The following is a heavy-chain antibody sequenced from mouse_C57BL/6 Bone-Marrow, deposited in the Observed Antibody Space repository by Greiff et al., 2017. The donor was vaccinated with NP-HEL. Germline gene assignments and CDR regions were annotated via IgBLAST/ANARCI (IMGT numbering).Heavy chain of an antibody. Sequence: EVKLMESGGGLVQPGGSLKLSCAASGFTFSDYYMYWVRQTPEKRLEWVAYISNGGGSTYYPDTVKGRFTISRDNAKNTLYLQMSRLKSEDTAMYYCARHATGYFDYWGQGTTLTVS. V-gene: IGHV5-12*01. CDR2: ISNGGGST. CDR3: ARHATGYFDY. CDR1: GFTFSDYY. D-gene: IGHD4-1*01. J-gene: IGHJ2*01.